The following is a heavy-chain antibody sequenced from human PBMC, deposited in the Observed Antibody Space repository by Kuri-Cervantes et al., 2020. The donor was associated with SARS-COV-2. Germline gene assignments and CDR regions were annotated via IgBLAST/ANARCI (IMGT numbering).Heavy chain of an antibody. CDR3: AKVENYGNAFDI. D-gene: IGHD1-7*01. Sequence: GESLKISCAASGFTFSRYWMSWVRQAPGKGLEWVSAISGSGGSTYYADSVKGRFTISRDNSKNTLYLQMNSLRAEDTAVYYCAKVENYGNAFDIWGQGTMVTVSS. CDR1: GFTFSRYW. V-gene: IGHV3-23*01. J-gene: IGHJ3*02. CDR2: ISGSGGST.